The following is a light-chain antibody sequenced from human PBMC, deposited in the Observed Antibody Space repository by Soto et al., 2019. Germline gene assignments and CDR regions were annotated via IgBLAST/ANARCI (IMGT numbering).Light chain of an antibody. CDR1: QSLRGY. CDR3: QQYNNWQGT. CDR2: GVS. Sequence: EIVMTQSPPTLSVSPGERVTLSCRASQSLRGYLAWYQVKPGRVPRLLIYGVSTRPTGVPARFSGSVSGTEFTLTISSLQSEDFAVYYCQQYNNWQGTFGQGTRLETK. J-gene: IGKJ5*01. V-gene: IGKV3-15*01.